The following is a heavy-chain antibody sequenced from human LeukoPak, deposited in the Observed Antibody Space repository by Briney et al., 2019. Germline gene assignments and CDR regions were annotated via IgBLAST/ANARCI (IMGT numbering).Heavy chain of an antibody. V-gene: IGHV4-39*01. CDR3: ASRRWEDIVVVPAAVFDY. CDR1: GGSISTSTYC. CDR2: INHSGST. Sequence: PSETLSLTCTVSGGSISTSTYCWDWVRQPPGKGLEWIGEINHSGSTNYNPSLKSRVTISVDTSKNQFSLNLSSVTAADTAVYYCASRRWEDIVVVPAAVFDYWGQGTLVTVSS. J-gene: IGHJ4*02. D-gene: IGHD2-2*01.